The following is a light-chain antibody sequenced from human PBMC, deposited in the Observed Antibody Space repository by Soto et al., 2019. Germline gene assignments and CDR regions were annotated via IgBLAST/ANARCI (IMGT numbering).Light chain of an antibody. CDR2: EAS. CDR3: SLYTSENTYV. Sequence: QSALTQPPPVSGSPGQSVTISCTGTSTDFVSYNRVSWYQQPPGTAPKLIIYEASNRPSGVPDRFSGSKSGNTASLTSSGLQAADEADYYCSLYTSENTYVFGTGTKLTVL. CDR1: STDFVSYNR. J-gene: IGLJ1*01. V-gene: IGLV2-18*01.